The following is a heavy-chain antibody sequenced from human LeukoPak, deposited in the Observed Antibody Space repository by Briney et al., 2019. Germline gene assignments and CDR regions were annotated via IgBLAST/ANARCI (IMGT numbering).Heavy chain of an antibody. Sequence: ASETLSLTCTVSGGSISSYYWSWIRQPPGKGLEWVGYIYYSGSTNYNPSLKRRVTISVDTSKNQFSLKLSSVTAADTAVYYCARVLVGRAAAGTDYYYGMDVWGQGTTVTVSS. CDR3: ARVLVGRAAAGTDYYYGMDV. CDR1: GGSISSYY. D-gene: IGHD6-13*01. V-gene: IGHV4-59*01. CDR2: IYYSGST. J-gene: IGHJ6*02.